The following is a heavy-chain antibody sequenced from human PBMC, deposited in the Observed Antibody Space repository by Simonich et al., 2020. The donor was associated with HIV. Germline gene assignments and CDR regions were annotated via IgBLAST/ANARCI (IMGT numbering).Heavy chain of an antibody. CDR2: NNHSGST. CDR1: GGSFSGYY. CDR3: ARADWESDLHWYFDL. J-gene: IGHJ2*01. D-gene: IGHD3-9*01. V-gene: IGHV4-34*01. Sequence: QVQLQQWGAGLLKPSETLSLTCAVYGGSFSGYYWTWIRQPPGKGLEWSGENNHSGSTDYNPSLKSRVTLSVDTSKNQFSLKLSSVTAADTAVYYCARADWESDLHWYFDLWGRGTLVTVSS.